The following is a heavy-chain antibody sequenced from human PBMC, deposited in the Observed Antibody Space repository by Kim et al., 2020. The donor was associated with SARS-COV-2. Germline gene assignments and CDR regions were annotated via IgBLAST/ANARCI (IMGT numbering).Heavy chain of an antibody. CDR2: ISSNGGST. J-gene: IGHJ3*02. D-gene: IGHD2-2*01. V-gene: IGHV3-64*01. CDR3: ATTGYCSSTSCFYAFDI. Sequence: GGSLRHSCAASGFTFSTYAMHWVRQAPGKGLEYVSAISSNGGSTYYANSVKGRFTISRDNSKNTLYLQMGSLRAEDMAVYYCATTGYCSSTSCFYAFDI. CDR1: GFTFSTYA.